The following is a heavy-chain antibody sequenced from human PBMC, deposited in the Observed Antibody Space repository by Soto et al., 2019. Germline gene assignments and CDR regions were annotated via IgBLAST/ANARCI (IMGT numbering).Heavy chain of an antibody. D-gene: IGHD2-21*02. CDR2: ISYDGSNK. J-gene: IGHJ4*02. CDR3: AKDGLAYCGGDCYSAFDY. V-gene: IGHV3-30*18. Sequence: GGSLRPSCAVSGFTFSRYGMHWVRQAPGKGLEWVAVISYDGSNKYYADSVKGRFTISRDNSKNTLYLQMNSLRAEDTAVYYCAKDGLAYCGGDCYSAFDYWGQG. CDR1: GFTFSRYG.